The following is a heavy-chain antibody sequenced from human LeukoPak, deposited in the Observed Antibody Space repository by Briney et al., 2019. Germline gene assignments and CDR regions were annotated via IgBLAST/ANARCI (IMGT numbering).Heavy chain of an antibody. CDR1: GFTVSSNY. D-gene: IGHD3-3*01. CDR3: ARMYYDFWSGYLDY. V-gene: IGHV3-53*01. CDR2: IYSGGST. Sequence: GGSLRLSCAASGFTVSSNYMSWVRQAPGKGLEWVSVIYSGGSTYYADSVKGRFTISRDNSKDTLYLQMNSLRAEDTAVYYCARMYYDFWSGYLDYWGQGTLAAVSS. J-gene: IGHJ4*02.